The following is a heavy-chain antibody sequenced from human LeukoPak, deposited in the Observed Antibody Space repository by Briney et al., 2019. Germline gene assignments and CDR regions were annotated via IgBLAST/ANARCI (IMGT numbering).Heavy chain of an antibody. CDR2: IYYSGGA. Sequence: SETLSLTCSVSGGSISSSSYYWGWIRQPPGKGLEWIGSIYYSGGAYYNPSLKSRVTMSVDTSKTQFSLKLSSVTAADTAVYYCARGRRLAAGKVHYFDYWGQGTLVTVSS. CDR3: ARGRRLAAGKVHYFDY. J-gene: IGHJ4*02. D-gene: IGHD6-13*01. CDR1: GGSISSSSYY. V-gene: IGHV4-39*07.